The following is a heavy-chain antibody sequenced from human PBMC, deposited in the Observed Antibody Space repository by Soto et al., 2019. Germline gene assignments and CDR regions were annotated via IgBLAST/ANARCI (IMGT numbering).Heavy chain of an antibody. D-gene: IGHD2-15*01. Sequence: ASVKASCKASGYTFTSYAMRSVRQAPGQRLEWMGWINAGNGNTKYSQKFQGRVTITRDTSASTAYMELSSLRSEDTAVYYCASEKGWPDDWFDPWGQGSLVTVS. CDR2: INAGNGNT. J-gene: IGHJ5*02. CDR1: GYTFTSYA. V-gene: IGHV1-3*01. CDR3: ASEKGWPDDWFDP.